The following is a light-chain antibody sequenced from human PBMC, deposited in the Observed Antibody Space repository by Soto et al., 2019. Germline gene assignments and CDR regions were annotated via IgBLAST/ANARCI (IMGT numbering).Light chain of an antibody. Sequence: DIQMTQSPSTLSASVGDRVTITCRASQSISGWLAWYQQKPGKAPKLLIYKAANLESEVPSRFSGSGSGTQFTLTITSLQPDDFATYYCQPYSSYPWTFGQGNKVDIK. J-gene: IGKJ1*01. CDR2: KAA. CDR3: QPYSSYPWT. CDR1: QSISGW. V-gene: IGKV1-5*03.